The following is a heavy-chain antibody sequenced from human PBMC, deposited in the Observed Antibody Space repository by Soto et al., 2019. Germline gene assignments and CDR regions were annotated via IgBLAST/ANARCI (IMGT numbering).Heavy chain of an antibody. J-gene: IGHJ4*02. CDR3: ARGAAGNFDY. D-gene: IGHD6-13*01. V-gene: IGHV4-59*01. Sequence: SETLSLTCTVSGGSISSYYWSWIRQPPGKGLEWIGYIYYSGSTNYNPSLKSRVTISVDTSKNQFSLKLSSVTAADTAVYYCARGAAGNFDYWGQGTLVTVSS. CDR1: GGSISSYY. CDR2: IYYSGST.